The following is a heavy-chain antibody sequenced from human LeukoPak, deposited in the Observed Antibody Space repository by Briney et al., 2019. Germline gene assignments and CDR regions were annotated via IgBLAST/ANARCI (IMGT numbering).Heavy chain of an antibody. Sequence: ASVNVSCKASGDTFTSYGIIWGRRAPGQGREGMGWRSAYNGNTNYAQNLQGRVTMTTDTSTSTAYMELRSLRSADTAVYYCASPYSGYDSGWFAPWGQGTLVTVSS. CDR2: RSAYNGNT. D-gene: IGHD5-12*01. CDR1: GDTFTSYG. J-gene: IGHJ5*02. CDR3: ASPYSGYDSGWFAP. V-gene: IGHV1-18*01.